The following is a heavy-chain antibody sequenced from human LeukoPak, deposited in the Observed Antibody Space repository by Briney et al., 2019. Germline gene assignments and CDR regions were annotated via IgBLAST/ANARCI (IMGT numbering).Heavy chain of an antibody. Sequence: ASVKVSCKASGYTFTSYYMYWVRQAPGQGLEWMGIINPSGGSTSYPQKFQGRVTMTRDTSTSTVYMELSSLRSEDTAVYYCARVEGYCSNGVCYYYFDYWGQGTLVTVSS. D-gene: IGHD2-8*01. CDR1: GYTFTSYY. V-gene: IGHV1-46*03. CDR2: INPSGGST. J-gene: IGHJ4*02. CDR3: ARVEGYCSNGVCYYYFDY.